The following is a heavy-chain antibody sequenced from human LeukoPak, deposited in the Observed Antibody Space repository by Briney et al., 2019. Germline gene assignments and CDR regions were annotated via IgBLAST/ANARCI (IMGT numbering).Heavy chain of an antibody. D-gene: IGHD6-19*01. CDR2: ISGGGGST. J-gene: IGHJ4*02. CDR1: GFTFTNYA. V-gene: IGHV3-23*01. Sequence: QPGGSLRLSCAASGFTFTNYAMSWVRQAPGKGLEWVSGISGGGGSTYYADSVKGRFTVSKDNSKNTLYLQMNSLRAEDTAVYYCARAAGYSSGWSWLFDYWGQGTLVTVSS. CDR3: ARAAGYSSGWSWLFDY.